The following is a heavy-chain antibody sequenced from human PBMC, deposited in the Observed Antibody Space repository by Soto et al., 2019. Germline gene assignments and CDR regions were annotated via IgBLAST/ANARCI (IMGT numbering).Heavy chain of an antibody. Sequence: SETLSLTCTVSGGSISSYYWSWIRQPPGKGLEWIGYIYYSGSTNYNPSLKSRVTISVDTSKNQFSLKLSSVTAADTAVYYCARDRGNSYGRDNWFDSWGQGTLVTVSS. V-gene: IGHV4-59*01. CDR2: IYYSGST. CDR1: GGSISSYY. J-gene: IGHJ5*01. D-gene: IGHD5-18*01. CDR3: ARDRGNSYGRDNWFDS.